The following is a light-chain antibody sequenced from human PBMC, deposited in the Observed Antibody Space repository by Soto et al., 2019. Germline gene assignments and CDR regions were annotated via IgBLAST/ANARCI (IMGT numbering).Light chain of an antibody. CDR3: PQSNNYPIT. V-gene: IGKV1-5*01. CDR2: DVS. Sequence: DKQMKQSPSALSAYVGDRVTITCRASQSISSWLAWYQQKPGKAPNLLIFDVSSLESGVPSRFSGSASGTEFTLTISSLQPDDFATYYCPQSNNYPITSAHGTRLEIK. CDR1: QSISSW. J-gene: IGKJ5*01.